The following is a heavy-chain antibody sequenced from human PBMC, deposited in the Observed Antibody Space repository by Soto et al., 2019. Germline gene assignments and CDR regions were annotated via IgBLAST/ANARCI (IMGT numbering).Heavy chain of an antibody. Sequence: ASVKVSCKASGYTFTSYGISWVRQAPGQGLEWMGWISAYNGNTNYAQKLQGRVTMTTDTSTSTAYMELRSLRSDDTAVYYCARDRLRGYDSSGFYSWGQGTMVTVSS. CDR1: GYTFTSYG. J-gene: IGHJ4*02. CDR2: ISAYNGNT. D-gene: IGHD3-22*01. CDR3: ARDRLRGYDSSGFYS. V-gene: IGHV1-18*01.